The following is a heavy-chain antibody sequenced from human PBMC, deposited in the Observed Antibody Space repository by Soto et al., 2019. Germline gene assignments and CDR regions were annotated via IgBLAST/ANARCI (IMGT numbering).Heavy chain of an antibody. CDR3: AKPLLWFGNRPSAPYGMDV. CDR2: ISYDGSNK. V-gene: IGHV3-30*18. CDR1: GFTFSSYG. J-gene: IGHJ6*02. Sequence: PGGSLRLSCAASGFTFSSYGMHWVRQAPGKGLEWVAVISYDGSNKYYADSVKGRITISRDNSKNTLYLQMNSLRAEDTAVYYCAKPLLWFGNRPSAPYGMDVWGQGTMVTVSS. D-gene: IGHD3-10*01.